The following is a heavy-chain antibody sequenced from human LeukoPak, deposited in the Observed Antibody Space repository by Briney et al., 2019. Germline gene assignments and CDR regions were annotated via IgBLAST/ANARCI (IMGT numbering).Heavy chain of an antibody. CDR2: IGSSGSTI. CDR3: ARVSAAATREDFDY. J-gene: IGHJ4*02. D-gene: IGHD6-13*01. Sequence: PGGSLRLSCAASGFTFSSYEMNWVRQAPGKGLEWVSYIGSSGSTIYYADSVKGRFTISRDNAKNSLYLQMNSLRAEDTAVYYCARVSAAATREDFDYWGQGTLVTVSS. V-gene: IGHV3-48*03. CDR1: GFTFSSYE.